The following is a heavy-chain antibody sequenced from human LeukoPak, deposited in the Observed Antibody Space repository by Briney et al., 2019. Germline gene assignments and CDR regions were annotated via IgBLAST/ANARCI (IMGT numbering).Heavy chain of an antibody. CDR1: GFXFSSYA. Sequence: GGSLRLSCTASGFXFSSYAIHWVRQAPGKGLEWVAVISYDGSNKYYADSVKGRFTISRGNSKNTLYLQMNSLRAEDTAVYYCARGIVVVIMVLDYWGQGTLVTVSS. D-gene: IGHD3-22*01. V-gene: IGHV3-30-3*01. CDR2: ISYDGSNK. CDR3: ARGIVVVIMVLDY. J-gene: IGHJ4*02.